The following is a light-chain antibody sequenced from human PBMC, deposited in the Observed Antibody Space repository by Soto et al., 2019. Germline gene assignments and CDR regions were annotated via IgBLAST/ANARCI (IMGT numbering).Light chain of an antibody. V-gene: IGKV3-20*01. Sequence: EIVLTQSPGTLSLSPGERATLSCRASQSVTSSYLAWYQQKPGQAPRLLIYGASPRGTGITDRFSGSESGTNFTFTISRRVAEDFAMYYCHQYGSSSLTFSGGTKLEIK. CDR3: HQYGSSSLT. CDR1: QSVTSSY. CDR2: GAS. J-gene: IGKJ4*01.